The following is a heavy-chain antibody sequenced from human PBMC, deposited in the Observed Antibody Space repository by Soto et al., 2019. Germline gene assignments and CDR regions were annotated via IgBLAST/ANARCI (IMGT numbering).Heavy chain of an antibody. CDR1: GYTFTSYD. Sequence: GASVKVSCKASGYTFTSYDINWVRQATGQGLEWMGWMNPNSGNTGYAQKFQGRVTMTRNTSISTAYMELSSLRSEDTAVYYCARVPRHSSSSDYWGQGTLVTVSS. J-gene: IGHJ4*02. V-gene: IGHV1-8*01. CDR2: MNPNSGNT. D-gene: IGHD6-6*01. CDR3: ARVPRHSSSSDY.